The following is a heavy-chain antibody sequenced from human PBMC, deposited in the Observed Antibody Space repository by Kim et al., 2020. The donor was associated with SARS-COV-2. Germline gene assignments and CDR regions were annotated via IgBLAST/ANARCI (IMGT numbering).Heavy chain of an antibody. Sequence: GGSLRLSCAASGFTFSSYSMNWVRQAPGKGLEWVSSISSSSSYIYYADSVKGRFTISRDNAKNSLYLQMNSLRAEDTAVYYCARGLRYFDWLPLYGMDVWGQGTTVTVSS. CDR2: ISSSSSYI. CDR3: ARGLRYFDWLPLYGMDV. CDR1: GFTFSSYS. D-gene: IGHD3-9*01. J-gene: IGHJ6*02. V-gene: IGHV3-21*01.